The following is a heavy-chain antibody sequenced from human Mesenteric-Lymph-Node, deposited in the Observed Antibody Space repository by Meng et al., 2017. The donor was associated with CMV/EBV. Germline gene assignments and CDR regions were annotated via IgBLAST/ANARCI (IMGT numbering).Heavy chain of an antibody. D-gene: IGHD3-3*01. CDR3: LGGHYTGA. CDR2: IKHDGSAT. V-gene: IGHV3-7*01. Sequence: GGSLRLSCAASGFTFSSYWMSWVRQAPGKGLEWVANIKHDGSATYYVDSVKGRFTISRDNAKDSLFLQMNSLKDEDTAVYYCLGGHYTGAWGQGTLVTVSS. CDR1: GFTFSSYW. J-gene: IGHJ5*02.